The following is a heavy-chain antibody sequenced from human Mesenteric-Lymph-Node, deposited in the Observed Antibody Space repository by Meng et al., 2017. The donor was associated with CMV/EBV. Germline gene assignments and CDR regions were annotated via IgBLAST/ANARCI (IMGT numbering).Heavy chain of an antibody. D-gene: IGHD3-22*01. J-gene: IGHJ4*02. CDR1: GGTFSSYV. CDR3: ARGYTSWYESSGYHTLGA. V-gene: IGHV1-69*10. CDR2: IIPVLGTP. Sequence: SVKVSCKASGGTFSSYVISWVRQAPGQGLEWMGGIIPVLGTPNYAQKFQGRVTTTADKSTSTAYMELSSLRYEDTAVYYCARGYTSWYESSGYHTLGAWSQGTLVTVSS.